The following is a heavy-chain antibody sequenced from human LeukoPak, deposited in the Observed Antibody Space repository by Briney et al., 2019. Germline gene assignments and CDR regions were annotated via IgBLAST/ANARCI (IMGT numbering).Heavy chain of an antibody. D-gene: IGHD3-22*01. CDR1: GFTFSNAW. Sequence: GGSLRLSCAASGFTFSNAWMSWVRQAPGKGLEWVARIKSKTNGGTTDYAAPVKGRFTISRDDSKNTLYLQMNSLKTEDTAVYYCTTVFGGYSETPTYYYYMDVWGKGTTVTVSS. J-gene: IGHJ6*03. CDR2: IKSKTNGGTT. CDR3: TTVFGGYSETPTYYYYMDV. V-gene: IGHV3-15*01.